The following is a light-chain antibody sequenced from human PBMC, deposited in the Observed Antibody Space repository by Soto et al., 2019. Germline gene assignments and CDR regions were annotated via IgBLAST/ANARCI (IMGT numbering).Light chain of an antibody. CDR2: QDS. Sequence: SYELTQPPSVSVSPGQTASITCSGAKLGVRYACWYQQKPGQSAVLVIYQDSKRPSGVPERFSGSNSGNTATLTISGTQAMDEAHYYCQAWDSSPHVVFGGGTKLTVL. CDR1: KLGVRY. CDR3: QAWDSSPHVV. V-gene: IGLV3-1*01. J-gene: IGLJ2*01.